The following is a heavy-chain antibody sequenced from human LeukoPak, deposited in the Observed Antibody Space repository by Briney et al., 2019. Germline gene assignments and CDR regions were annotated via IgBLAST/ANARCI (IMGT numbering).Heavy chain of an antibody. D-gene: IGHD6-13*01. CDR2: IYSGGST. CDR1: GFTFSSYE. Sequence: GGSLRLSCAASGFTFSSYEMNWVRQAPGKGLEWVSVIYSGGSTYYADSVKGRFTISRDNSKNTLYLQMDSLRAEDTAVYYCARDRAAADPWGQGTLVTVSS. J-gene: IGHJ5*02. CDR3: ARDRAAADP. V-gene: IGHV3-66*01.